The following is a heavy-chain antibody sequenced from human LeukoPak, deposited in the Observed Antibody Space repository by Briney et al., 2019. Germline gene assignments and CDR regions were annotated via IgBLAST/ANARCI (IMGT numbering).Heavy chain of an antibody. CDR1: GGSMKTYY. V-gene: IGHV4-59*01. J-gene: IGHJ3*02. D-gene: IGHD3-22*01. Sequence: SETLSLTCTVSGGSMKTYYWSWIRQPPGKGREWIGYISYSGGTNYNPSLKSRVTISLDMSTNQFSLKLTSVTAADAAVYFCSREYDTSGYFHASDIWGQGTMVTVSS. CDR2: ISYSGGT. CDR3: SREYDTSGYFHASDI.